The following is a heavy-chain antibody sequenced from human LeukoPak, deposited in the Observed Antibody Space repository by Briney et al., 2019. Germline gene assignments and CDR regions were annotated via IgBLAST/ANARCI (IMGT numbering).Heavy chain of an antibody. CDR2: TRYGGTT. D-gene: IGHD1-1*01. V-gene: IGHV4-59*01. Sequence: SETLSLTCSVSDDSISDYYWCWIRQPPGRGLEWIGYTRYGGTTSQNPSLKSRVTMSVDTSKNRLSLRLTSVTAADTAVYYCARGSGIHAWNLQHWGQGILSPSPQ. J-gene: IGHJ1*01. CDR3: ARGSGIHAWNLQH. CDR1: DDSISDYY.